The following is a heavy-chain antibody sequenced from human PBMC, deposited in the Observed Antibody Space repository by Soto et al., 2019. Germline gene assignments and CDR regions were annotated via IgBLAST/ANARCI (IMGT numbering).Heavy chain of an antibody. CDR3: TSSYSGYLDN. V-gene: IGHV4-31*03. CDR2: IYHTGNT. J-gene: IGHJ4*02. Sequence: QVQLQESGPGLVKPSQTLSLSCSVSGGSRSSGAYYWNWIRQHPGKGLEWIAYIYHTGNTYYNPSLRSRTTISVDTSENQFSLKLTSVTDADTAVYYCTSSYSGYLDNWGQGTLVTVSS. D-gene: IGHD3-22*01. CDR1: GGSRSSGAYY.